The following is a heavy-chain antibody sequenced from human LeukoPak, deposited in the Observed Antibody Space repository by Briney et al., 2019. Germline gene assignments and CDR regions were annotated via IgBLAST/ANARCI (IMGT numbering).Heavy chain of an antibody. CDR1: GFSFSVYE. CDR3: ARRGATVTDD. V-gene: IGHV3-48*03. D-gene: IGHD4-17*01. Sequence: GGSLRLSCAASGFSFSVYEMHWVRQAPGKGLEWISDISSSGTTTYYADSVKGRFTISRDNAKNSVYLQMNSLRAEDTAVYYCARRGATVTDDWGQGTLVTVSS. CDR2: ISSSGTTT. J-gene: IGHJ4*02.